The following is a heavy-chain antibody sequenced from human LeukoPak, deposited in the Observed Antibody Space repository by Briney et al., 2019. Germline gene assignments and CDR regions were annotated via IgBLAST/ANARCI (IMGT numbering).Heavy chain of an antibody. CDR1: GFTFSTYG. Sequence: GGSLRLSCAAPGFTFSTYGMYWVRQAPGKGLEWVAVISYHGSDKYYADSVKGRFTISRDNSKNTLYLQMNRLRAEDTAVYYCAKAAYIVVVVAPLDYWGQGTLVTVSS. J-gene: IGHJ4*02. V-gene: IGHV3-30*18. D-gene: IGHD2-15*01. CDR2: ISYHGSDK. CDR3: AKAAYIVVVVAPLDY.